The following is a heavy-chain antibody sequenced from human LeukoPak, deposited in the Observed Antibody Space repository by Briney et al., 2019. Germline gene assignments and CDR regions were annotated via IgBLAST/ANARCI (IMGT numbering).Heavy chain of an antibody. J-gene: IGHJ5*01. D-gene: IGHD3-3*01. Sequence: GESLKISCKGSGYSFTSYWIGWVRQMPGKGLEWMGIIYPSDSDTKYNPSFRGQVTISADESISTAFLQWGSLKASDSAMYYCARGYYDFWSGFYTSSLFFDFWGQGTLVTVSS. CDR3: ARGYYDFWSGFYTSSLFFDF. V-gene: IGHV5-51*01. CDR2: IYPSDSDT. CDR1: GYSFTSYW.